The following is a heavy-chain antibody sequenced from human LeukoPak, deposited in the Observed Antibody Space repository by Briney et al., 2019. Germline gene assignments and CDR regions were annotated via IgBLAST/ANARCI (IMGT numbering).Heavy chain of an antibody. CDR2: IIPIFGTA. V-gene: IGHV1-69*13. CDR1: GGTFSSYA. Sequence: GASVKVSCKASGGTFSSYAISWVRQAPGQGLEWMGGIIPIFGTANYAQKFQGRVTITADESTSTAYMELSSLRSEDTAVYYCVRDLTGTTDYWGQGTLVTVSS. J-gene: IGHJ4*02. CDR3: VRDLTGTTDY. D-gene: IGHD1-7*01.